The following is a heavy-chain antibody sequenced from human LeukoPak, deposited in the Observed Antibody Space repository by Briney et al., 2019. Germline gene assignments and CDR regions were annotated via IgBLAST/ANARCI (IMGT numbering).Heavy chain of an antibody. CDR3: ARHIGIAGAGSRFEF. D-gene: IGHD6-13*01. Sequence: GESLKISCKGSGYSFTTYWIGWVRQMPGKGLEWMGIIYPGDSDTRYSPSFQGQVTISADKSISTAYLQLSSLKASDTAMYYCARHIGIAGAGSRFEFWGQGTMVTVSS. J-gene: IGHJ3*01. CDR1: GYSFTTYW. V-gene: IGHV5-51*01. CDR2: IYPGDSDT.